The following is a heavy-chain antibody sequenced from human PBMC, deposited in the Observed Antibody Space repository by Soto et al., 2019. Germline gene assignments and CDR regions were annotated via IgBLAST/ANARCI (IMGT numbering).Heavy chain of an antibody. V-gene: IGHV3-21*01. CDR3: ARVSARGLWLDP. CDR2: ISTASSYI. CDR1: GFTFSSYL. J-gene: IGHJ5*02. Sequence: GGSLRLSCAASGFTFSSYLMTWVRQSPGKGLEWVASISTASSYIYYADSVKGRFTISRDDAKTSLSLQMNSLRAEDTAVYYLARVSARGLWLDPGGRGTRVT. D-gene: IGHD3-10*01.